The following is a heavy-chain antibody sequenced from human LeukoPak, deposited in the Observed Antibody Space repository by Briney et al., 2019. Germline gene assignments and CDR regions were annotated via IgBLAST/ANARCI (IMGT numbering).Heavy chain of an antibody. J-gene: IGHJ5*02. D-gene: IGHD5-18*01. V-gene: IGHV3-48*01. Sequence: GGSLRLSRAASGFTFSSYSMNWVRQAPGKGLEWISYISSSGSITYYADSVKGRFTISRDNAKNSLYLQINSLRAEDTAVFYCARDKVGYSSGYAWFDPWGQGTLVTVSS. CDR3: ARDKVGYSSGYAWFDP. CDR2: ISSSGSIT. CDR1: GFTFSSYS.